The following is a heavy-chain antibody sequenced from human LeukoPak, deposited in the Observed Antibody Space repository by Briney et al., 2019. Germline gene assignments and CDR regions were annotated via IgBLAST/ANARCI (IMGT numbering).Heavy chain of an antibody. D-gene: IGHD3-16*01. CDR2: ITSNSATI. J-gene: IGHJ4*02. Sequence: GGSLRLSCAASGFTFSVYSMNWVRQPPGMGLEWVSYITSNSATIQYADSVKGRFTISRDNANNSLSLQMNSLREEDTAVYYCARSVGGHFDYWGQGMLVTVSS. V-gene: IGHV3-48*02. CDR3: ARSVGGHFDY. CDR1: GFTFSVYS.